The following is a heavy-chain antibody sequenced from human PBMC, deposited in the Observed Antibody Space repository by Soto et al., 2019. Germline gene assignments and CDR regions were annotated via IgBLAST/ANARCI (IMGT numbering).Heavy chain of an antibody. V-gene: IGHV4-31*03. D-gene: IGHD6-13*01. J-gene: IGHJ4*02. CDR3: ETSGNRSWLQPRPLFLNY. CDR2: IYDSGST. CDR1: GGSISSGDYY. Sequence: SETLSLTCTISGGSISSGDYYWSWIRQRPGSGLGWIGYIYDSGSTYFNPSLKSRVSISLDTSMNQFALRLSSVTPADTAVYYCETSGNRSWLQPRPLFLNYWGQGTLVTVSS.